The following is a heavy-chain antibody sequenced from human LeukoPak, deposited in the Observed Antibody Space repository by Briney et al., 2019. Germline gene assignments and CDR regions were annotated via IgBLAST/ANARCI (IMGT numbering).Heavy chain of an antibody. D-gene: IGHD3-9*01. CDR1: GFTFSSYA. V-gene: IGHV3-23*01. J-gene: IGHJ4*02. CDR3: AKVSESNYDILTGYYTPYYFDY. CDR2: ISDSGGST. Sequence: GGSLRLSCAASGFTFSSYAMSWVRQAPGKGLEWVSGISDSGGSTFYADSVKGRFTISRDNSKNILYLQMNSLRADDTAVYYCAKVSESNYDILTGYYTPYYFDYWGQGTLVTVSS.